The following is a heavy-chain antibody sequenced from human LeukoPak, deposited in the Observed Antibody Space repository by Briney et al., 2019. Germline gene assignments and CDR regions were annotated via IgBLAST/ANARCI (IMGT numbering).Heavy chain of an antibody. CDR1: GASISSYY. CDR2: IYSRGST. J-gene: IGHJ4*02. Sequence: SETLSLTCSVSGASISSYYWSWLRQPAGRGLEWIGRIYSRGSTDYNPSLKSRVTMSADTSKNQFSLKVTSVTAADTALYYCAREGVGATPFDFWGQGTLVTVSS. V-gene: IGHV4-4*07. D-gene: IGHD2-15*01. CDR3: AREGVGATPFDF.